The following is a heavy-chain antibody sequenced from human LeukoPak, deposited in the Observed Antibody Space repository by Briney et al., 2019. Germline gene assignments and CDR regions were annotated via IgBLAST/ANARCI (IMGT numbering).Heavy chain of an antibody. V-gene: IGHV1-69*06. CDR3: ARHGTPLRYGSGNYYKGAPFDY. D-gene: IGHD3-10*01. CDR2: IIPIFGTA. CDR1: GGTFSSYA. J-gene: IGHJ4*02. Sequence: SVKVSCKASGGTFSSYAISWVRQAPGQGLEWMGGIIPIFGTANYAQKFQGRVTITADKSTSTAYMELSSLRSEDTAVYYCARHGTPLRYGSGNYYKGAPFDYWGQGTLVTVSS.